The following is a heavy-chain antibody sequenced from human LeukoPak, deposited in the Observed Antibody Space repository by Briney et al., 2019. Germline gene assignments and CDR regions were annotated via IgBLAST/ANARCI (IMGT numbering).Heavy chain of an antibody. D-gene: IGHD6-13*01. J-gene: IGHJ4*02. Sequence: SETLSLTCTVSGGSISSYYWSWIRQPPGKGLDWIGYVCYTGNTNYNPSLKSRVTLSVDTSKNQFSLKLNSVTAADTAVYYCARDVGYSGMEDWGQGTLVTVSS. V-gene: IGHV4-59*12. CDR2: VCYTGNT. CDR3: ARDVGYSGMED. CDR1: GGSISSYY.